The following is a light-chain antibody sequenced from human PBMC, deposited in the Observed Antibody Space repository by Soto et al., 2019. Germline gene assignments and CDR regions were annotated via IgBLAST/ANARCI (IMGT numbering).Light chain of an antibody. J-gene: IGLJ1*01. CDR1: SSDVGGYNF. CDR2: DVS. V-gene: IGLV2-14*03. Sequence: QYALTQPASVSGPPGQSITISCTGTSSDVGGYNFVSWYQQHPGKAPKLMIYDVSDRPSGVSNRFSGSKSGNTASLTISGLQAEDEADYYCSSYTSGNTRVFGTGTKLTVL. CDR3: SSYTSGNTRV.